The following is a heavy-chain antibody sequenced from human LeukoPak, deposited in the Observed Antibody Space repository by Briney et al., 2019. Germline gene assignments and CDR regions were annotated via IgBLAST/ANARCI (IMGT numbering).Heavy chain of an antibody. D-gene: IGHD2-2*01. V-gene: IGHV4-34*01. J-gene: IGHJ4*02. CDR3: ASVPAAENYFDY. Sequence: SETLSLTCAVYGGSFSGYYWSWIRQPPGKGLEWIGEINHSGSTNYNPSLKSRVTISVATSKNQFSLKLSSVTAADTAVYYCASVPAAENYFDYWGQGTLVTVSS. CDR2: INHSGST. CDR1: GGSFSGYY.